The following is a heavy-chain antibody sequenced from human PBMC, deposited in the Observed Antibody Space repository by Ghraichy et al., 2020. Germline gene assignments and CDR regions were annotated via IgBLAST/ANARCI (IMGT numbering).Heavy chain of an antibody. D-gene: IGHD2-15*01. Sequence: ASVKVSCKASGYTFTDYTIHWVRQAPGQWLEWMGWINADNGNTKYSQKFQGRVTITRDTSASIVYMELSSLTSEDTAVYYCARRRIVVVVAATAGWGPSDYWGQGTLVTVSS. CDR1: GYTFTDYT. J-gene: IGHJ4*02. V-gene: IGHV1-3*01. CDR2: INADNGNT. CDR3: ARRRIVVVVAATAGWGPSDY.